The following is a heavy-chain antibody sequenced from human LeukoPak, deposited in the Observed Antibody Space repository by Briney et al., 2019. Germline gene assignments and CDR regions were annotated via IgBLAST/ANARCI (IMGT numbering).Heavy chain of an antibody. CDR3: ARGRGYYYDSSGYLDY. V-gene: IGHV4-34*01. CDR2: INHSGST. Sequence: SETLSLTCAVYGGSFSGYYWSWIRQPPGKGLEWIGEINHSGSTNYNPSLKSRVTISVDTSKNQFSLKLSSVTAADTAVYYYARGRGYYYDSSGYLDYWGQGTLVTVSS. CDR1: GGSFSGYY. J-gene: IGHJ4*02. D-gene: IGHD3-22*01.